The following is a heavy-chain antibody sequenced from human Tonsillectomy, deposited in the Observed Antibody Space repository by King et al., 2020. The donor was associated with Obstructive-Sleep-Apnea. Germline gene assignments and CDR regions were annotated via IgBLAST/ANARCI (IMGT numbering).Heavy chain of an antibody. CDR1: VFSLSNARMG. V-gene: IGHV2-26*01. Sequence: TLKESGPVLVKPTKTLTLTCTVSVFSLSNARMGVRWFRQPPRQALEWIAHLCSNVEKYYKTSLNSRLTISKDTSKSQVVFTMTNVDPVDTATYYCARMLYYYDSSGYYSYYFDYWDQGTLVTVSS. J-gene: IGHJ4*02. CDR3: ARMLYYYDSSGYYSYYFDY. CDR2: LCSNVEK. D-gene: IGHD3-22*01.